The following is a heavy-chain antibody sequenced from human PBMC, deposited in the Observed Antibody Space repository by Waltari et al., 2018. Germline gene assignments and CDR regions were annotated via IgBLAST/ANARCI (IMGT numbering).Heavy chain of an antibody. Sequence: QVQLRESGPGLVKPSETLSLTCSVSGGYISTYFWVWSRQPPGRGLEWIGYVHKSGTTNYNPSLKSRVTTSVDTSKNQFSLSLSSVTAADTAVYYCARYCITVGCYFFEYWGLGTLVTVSS. J-gene: IGHJ4*02. CDR2: VHKSGTT. D-gene: IGHD2-2*01. V-gene: IGHV4-59*01. CDR3: ARYCITVGCYFFEY. CDR1: GGYISTYF.